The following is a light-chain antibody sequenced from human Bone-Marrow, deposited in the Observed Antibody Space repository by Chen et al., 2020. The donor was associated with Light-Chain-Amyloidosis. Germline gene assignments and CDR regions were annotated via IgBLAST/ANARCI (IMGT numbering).Light chain of an antibody. CDR1: DLPTKY. CDR3: QSADSSGTYEVI. Sequence: SYELTQPPSVSVSPGQTARITCSGDDLPTKYAYWYQQKPGQAPVLVIHRDTERPSGISERFSGSSSGTTATLTISGVQEEDEADYHCQSADSSGTYEVIFGGGTKLTAL. CDR2: RDT. J-gene: IGLJ2*01. V-gene: IGLV3-25*03.